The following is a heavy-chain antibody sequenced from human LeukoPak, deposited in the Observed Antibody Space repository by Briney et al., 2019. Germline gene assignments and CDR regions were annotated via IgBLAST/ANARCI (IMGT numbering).Heavy chain of an antibody. CDR1: GGSISSYY. Sequence: SETLSLTCTVSGGSISSYYWSWIRQPPGKGLEWIGYIYYSGSTNYNPPLKSRVTISVDTSKNQFSLKLSSVTAADTAVYYCATSSGYVRAYVPDAFDIWGQGTMVTVSS. CDR2: IYYSGST. V-gene: IGHV4-59*01. D-gene: IGHD3-22*01. CDR3: ATSSGYVRAYVPDAFDI. J-gene: IGHJ3*02.